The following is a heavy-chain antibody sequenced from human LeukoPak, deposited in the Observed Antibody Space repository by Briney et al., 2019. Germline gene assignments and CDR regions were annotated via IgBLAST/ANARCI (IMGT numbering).Heavy chain of an antibody. CDR3: ARDLSGWELQEY. Sequence: GGSLRLSCAASGFTFSSYWMSWVRQAPGKGLEWVANIKQDGSEKYYVDSVKGRFTISRDNTKNSLFLQMNSLRAEDTAVYYCARDLSGWELQEYWGQGTLVTVSS. D-gene: IGHD1-26*01. V-gene: IGHV3-7*01. J-gene: IGHJ4*02. CDR2: IKQDGSEK. CDR1: GFTFSSYW.